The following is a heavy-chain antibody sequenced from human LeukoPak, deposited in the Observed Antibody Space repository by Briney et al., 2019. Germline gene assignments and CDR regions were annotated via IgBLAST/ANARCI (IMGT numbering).Heavy chain of an antibody. CDR1: GGTFSSYA. D-gene: IGHD3-3*02. CDR2: IIPIFGTA. J-gene: IGHJ3*01. V-gene: IGHV1-69*06. Sequence: ASVKVSCKASGGTFSSYAISWVRQAPGQGLEWMGGIIPIFGTANYAQKFQGRVTITADKSTSTAYMELSSLKASDTAMYYCARRSPIYDAFDVWGQGTMVTVSS. CDR3: ARRSPIYDAFDV.